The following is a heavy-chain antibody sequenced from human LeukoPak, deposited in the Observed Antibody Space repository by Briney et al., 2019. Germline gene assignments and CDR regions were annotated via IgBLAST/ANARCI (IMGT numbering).Heavy chain of an antibody. V-gene: IGHV3-30*18. CDR1: GVTLGPYG. Sequence: PGMSLRLSCAASGVTLGPYGMHWVRQAPGKGLEWVAVIWYDGSDKYYADSVKGRFTISRDNSKNTLYLEMSSLRLEDTAMYYCVKAKTVTTWEPFDYWGQGTLVTVSS. D-gene: IGHD1-14*01. CDR3: VKAKTVTTWEPFDY. J-gene: IGHJ4*02. CDR2: IWYDGSDK.